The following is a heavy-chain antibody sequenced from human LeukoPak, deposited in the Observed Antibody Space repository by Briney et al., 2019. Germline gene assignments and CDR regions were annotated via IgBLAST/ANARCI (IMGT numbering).Heavy chain of an antibody. V-gene: IGHV3-23*01. D-gene: IGHD3-3*01. CDR3: AKDEVVTIFGVVIGPKMDV. CDR2: ISGSGGST. Sequence: GASLRLSCAASGFTFSSYAMSWVRQAPGKGLEWVSAISGSGGSTYYADSVKGRFTISRDNSKNTLYLQMNSLRAEDTAVYYCAKDEVVTIFGVVIGPKMDVWGQGTTVTVSS. J-gene: IGHJ6*02. CDR1: GFTFSSYA.